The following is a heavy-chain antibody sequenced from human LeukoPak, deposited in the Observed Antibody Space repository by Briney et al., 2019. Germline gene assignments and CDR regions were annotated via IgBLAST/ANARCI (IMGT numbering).Heavy chain of an antibody. V-gene: IGHV1-69*05. CDR2: IIPIFGTA. J-gene: IGHJ4*02. Sequence: SVKVSCKASGGTFSSYAISWVRQAPGQVLEWMGGIIPIFGTANYAQKFQGRVTITTDESTSTAYMELSSLRSEDTAVYYCARSPGYSSSWYYLAYWGQGTLVTVSS. D-gene: IGHD6-13*01. CDR3: ARSPGYSSSWYYLAY. CDR1: GGTFSSYA.